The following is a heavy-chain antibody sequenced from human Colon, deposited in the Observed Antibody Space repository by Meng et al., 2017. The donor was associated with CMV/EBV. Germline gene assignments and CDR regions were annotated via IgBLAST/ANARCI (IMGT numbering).Heavy chain of an antibody. Sequence: VQLVQSGTEVKTPAASVKVSCKTSGYTFTANHLHWVRQAPGQGLEWMGWIYPQDGGTYFAQKFQDRVTLTRDTSITTAYMELSGLTSDDTAIYYCVRESWYFDFWGEGTLVTVSS. D-gene: IGHD6-13*01. CDR3: VRESWYFDF. V-gene: IGHV1-2*02. CDR2: IYPQDGGT. CDR1: GYTFTANH. J-gene: IGHJ4*02.